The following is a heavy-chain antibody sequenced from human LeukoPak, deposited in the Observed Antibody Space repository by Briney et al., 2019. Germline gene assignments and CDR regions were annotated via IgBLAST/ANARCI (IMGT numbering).Heavy chain of an antibody. CDR3: AKDLNYYPSSSFDY. CDR1: GFTFSSYA. Sequence: PGGSLRLSCAASGFTFSSYAMSWVRQAPGKGLEWVPAISGSGGSTYYADSVKGRFTISRDNSKNTLYLQMNSLRAEDTAVYYCAKDLNYYPSSSFDYWGQGTLVTVSS. V-gene: IGHV3-23*01. D-gene: IGHD3-10*01. J-gene: IGHJ4*02. CDR2: ISGSGGST.